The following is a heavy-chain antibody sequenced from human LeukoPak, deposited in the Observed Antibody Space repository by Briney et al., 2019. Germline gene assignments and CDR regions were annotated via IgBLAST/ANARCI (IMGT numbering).Heavy chain of an antibody. CDR2: IIPIFGTA. Sequence: SVKVSCKASGGTFSSYAISWVRQAPGQGLEWMGGIIPIFGTANYAQKFQGRVTITADESTSTAYMELSSLRSEDTAVYYCARGDLDTAMVTESYYYYYGMDVWGKGTTVTVSS. J-gene: IGHJ6*04. D-gene: IGHD5-18*01. CDR1: GGTFSSYA. V-gene: IGHV1-69*13. CDR3: ARGDLDTAMVTESYYYYYGMDV.